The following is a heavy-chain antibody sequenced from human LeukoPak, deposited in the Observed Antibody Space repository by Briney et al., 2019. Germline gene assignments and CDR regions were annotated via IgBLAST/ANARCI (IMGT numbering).Heavy chain of an antibody. D-gene: IGHD2-15*01. CDR2: MNPNSGNT. CDR1: GYTFTSYD. Sequence: GASVKVSCKASGYTFTSYDINWVRQATGLGLEWMGWMNPNSGNTGYAQKFQGRVTMTRNTSISTAYMELSSLRSEDTAVYYCARGSPIVVVVAGGADGGYWGQGTLVTVSS. CDR3: ARGSPIVVVVAGGADGGY. V-gene: IGHV1-8*01. J-gene: IGHJ4*02.